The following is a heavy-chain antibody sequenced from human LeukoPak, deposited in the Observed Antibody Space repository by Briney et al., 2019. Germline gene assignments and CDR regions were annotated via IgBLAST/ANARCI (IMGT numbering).Heavy chain of an antibody. CDR1: GYSFISHW. J-gene: IGHJ4*02. CDR2: IYPGDSDT. V-gene: IGHV5-51*01. CDR3: ARRNYYDSSVDY. Sequence: GESLQISCQGSGYSFISHWIAWVRQMSGKGLEWMGIIYPGDSDTRYSPSFQGQVTISADKSISTAYLQWSSLKASDTAMYYCARRNYYDSSVDYWGQGTLVTVSS. D-gene: IGHD3-22*01.